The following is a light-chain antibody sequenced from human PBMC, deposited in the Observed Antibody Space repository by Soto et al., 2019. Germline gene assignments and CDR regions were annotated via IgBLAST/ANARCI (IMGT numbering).Light chain of an antibody. CDR1: SSDVGSYKY. J-gene: IGLJ3*02. CDR2: EVT. CDR3: SSYTSISTWV. V-gene: IGLV2-14*01. Sequence: QSVLTQPASVSGSPGQSITISCTGTSSDVGSYKYVSWYQQHPGKAPKLMIYEVTSRPSGVSYRFSGSKSGNTASLTISGLQAEDEADYYCSSYTSISTWVFGGGTKVTVL.